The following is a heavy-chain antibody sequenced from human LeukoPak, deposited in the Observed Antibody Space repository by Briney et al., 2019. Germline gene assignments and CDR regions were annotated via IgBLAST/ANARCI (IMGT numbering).Heavy chain of an antibody. V-gene: IGHV3-7*01. CDR3: TRVIVAVPGYFDYFGF. D-gene: IGHD6-19*01. J-gene: IGHJ4*02. Sequence: GGSLRLSCAASGFSFSNHYMRWIRQAPGKGLEWVANINEDGSNKWHLGSVKGRFTVSRDNARNALYLQMNSLRVEDTAVYYCTRVIVAVPGYFDYFGFWGQGALVTVSS. CDR1: GFSFSNHY. CDR2: INEDGSNK.